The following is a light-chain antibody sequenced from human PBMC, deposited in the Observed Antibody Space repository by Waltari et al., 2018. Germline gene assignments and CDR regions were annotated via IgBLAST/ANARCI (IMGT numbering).Light chain of an antibody. CDR3: QQYAHWKT. CDR2: DVS. CDR1: QSVSSK. J-gene: IGKJ1*01. Sequence: EIVMTQSPATLSVSPGERATLSCRASQSVSSKLVWYQQKPGQAPRLLISDVSTRATGIPARFSGSGSGTEFILTIDSRQSEDFAVYYCQQYAHWKTFGQGTKVEIK. V-gene: IGKV3-15*01.